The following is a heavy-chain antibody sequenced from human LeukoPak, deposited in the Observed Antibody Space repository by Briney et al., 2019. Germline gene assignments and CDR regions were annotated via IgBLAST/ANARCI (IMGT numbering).Heavy chain of an antibody. J-gene: IGHJ4*02. CDR2: IFYSGST. CDR3: ARRARGSYLYYFDY. D-gene: IGHD3-10*01. V-gene: IGHV4-39*01. CDR1: GGSISSSIYY. Sequence: PSETLSLTCTVSGGSISSSIYYWGWIRQPPGKGLEWIGSIFYSGSTYYNPSLKSLVTISVDTSKNQFSLKLSSVTAADTAVYYCARRARGSYLYYFDYWGQGTLVTVSS.